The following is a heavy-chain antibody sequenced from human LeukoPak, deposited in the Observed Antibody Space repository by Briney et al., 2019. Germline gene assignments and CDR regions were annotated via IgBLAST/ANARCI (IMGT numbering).Heavy chain of an antibody. CDR3: AKGPAAILFGYYYYGMDV. V-gene: IGHV3-23*01. CDR2: ISGSGGST. Sequence: PGGSLRLSCAASGFTFSSYAMSWVRQAPGEGLEWVSAISGSGGSTYYADSVKGRFTISRDNSKNTLYLQMNSLRAEDTAVYYCAKGPAAILFGYYYYGMDVWGQGTTVTVSS. CDR1: GFTFSSYA. D-gene: IGHD2-2*02. J-gene: IGHJ6*02.